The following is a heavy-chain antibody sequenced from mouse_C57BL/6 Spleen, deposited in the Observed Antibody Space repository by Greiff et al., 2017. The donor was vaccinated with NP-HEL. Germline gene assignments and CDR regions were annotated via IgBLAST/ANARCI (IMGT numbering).Heavy chain of an antibody. CDR3: ARSWDEYAMDY. D-gene: IGHD4-1*01. Sequence: QVQLKQSGPELVKPGASVKISCKASGYSFTSYYIHWVKQRPGQGLEWIGWIYPGSGNTKYNEKFKGKATLTADTSSSTAYMQLSSLTSEDSAVYYCARSWDEYAMDYWGQGTSVTVSS. CDR2: IYPGSGNT. J-gene: IGHJ4*01. CDR1: GYSFTSYY. V-gene: IGHV1-66*01.